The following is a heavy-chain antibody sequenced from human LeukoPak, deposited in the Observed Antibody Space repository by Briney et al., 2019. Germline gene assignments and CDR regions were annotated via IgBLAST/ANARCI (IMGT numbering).Heavy chain of an antibody. J-gene: IGHJ4*02. CDR3: AKGRPGYTYLDFDY. V-gene: IGHV3-74*01. CDR2: INSDGSST. D-gene: IGHD5-18*01. Sequence: PGGSLRLSCAASGFTFSSYWMHWVRQAPGKRLVWVSRINSDGSSTTYADSVKGRFTISRDNAKNTLYLQMNSLRAEDTAVYYCAKGRPGYTYLDFDYWGQGTLVTVSS. CDR1: GFTFSSYW.